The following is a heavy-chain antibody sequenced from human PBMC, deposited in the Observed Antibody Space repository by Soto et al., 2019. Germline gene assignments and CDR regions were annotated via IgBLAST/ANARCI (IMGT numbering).Heavy chain of an antibody. V-gene: IGHV1-69*13. Sequence: GASVKVSCKASGGTFSSYATSWVRQAPGQGLEWMGGIIPIFGTANYAQKFQGRVTITADESTSTAYMELSSLRSEDTAVYYCARAGFDFGYYYGSGLPGFDYYYYGMDVWGQGTTVTVS. D-gene: IGHD3-10*01. J-gene: IGHJ6*02. CDR2: IIPIFGTA. CDR3: ARAGFDFGYYYGSGLPGFDYYYYGMDV. CDR1: GGTFSSYA.